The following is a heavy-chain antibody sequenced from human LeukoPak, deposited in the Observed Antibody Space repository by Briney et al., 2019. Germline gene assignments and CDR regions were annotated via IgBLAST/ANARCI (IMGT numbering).Heavy chain of an antibody. D-gene: IGHD4-23*01. Sequence: GGSLRLSCAASGFTFSNAWMSWVRQAPGKGLEWVGRIKSKTDGGTTDYAAPVKGRFTISRDDSKNTLYLQMNSLKTEDTAVYYCTTTGDYGGNSDFDYWGQKTLVTVSS. J-gene: IGHJ4*02. CDR3: TTTGDYGGNSDFDY. V-gene: IGHV3-15*01. CDR1: GFTFSNAW. CDR2: IKSKTDGGTT.